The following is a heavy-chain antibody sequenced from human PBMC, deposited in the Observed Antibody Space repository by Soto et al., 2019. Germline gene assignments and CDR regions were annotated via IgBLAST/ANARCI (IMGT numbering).Heavy chain of an antibody. CDR3: ARELGYSSSWYYYYYGMDV. Sequence: NPSETLSLTCTVSGGSISSGGYYWSWIRQHPGKGLEWIGYIYYSGSTYYNPSLKSRVTISVDTSKNQFSLKLSSVTAADTAVYYCARELGYSSSWYYYYYGMDVWGQGTTVTVSS. J-gene: IGHJ6*02. CDR1: GGSISSGGYY. D-gene: IGHD6-13*01. CDR2: IYYSGST. V-gene: IGHV4-31*03.